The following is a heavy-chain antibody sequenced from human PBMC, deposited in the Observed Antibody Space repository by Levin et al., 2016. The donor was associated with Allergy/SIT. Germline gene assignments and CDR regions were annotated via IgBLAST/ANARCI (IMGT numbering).Heavy chain of an antibody. J-gene: IGHJ4*02. CDR3: AAPLAGTGDLDL. Sequence: GESLKISCVASGFTLSHLDMYWVRQAPGKGLEWISYISSSSRSSSYADSVRGRFTISRDNAQNALYLEVNSLRDGDTAVYYCAAPLAGTGDLDLWGQGTLVTVSS. CDR2: ISSSSRSS. CDR1: GFTLSHLD. V-gene: IGHV3-48*02. D-gene: IGHD6-19*01.